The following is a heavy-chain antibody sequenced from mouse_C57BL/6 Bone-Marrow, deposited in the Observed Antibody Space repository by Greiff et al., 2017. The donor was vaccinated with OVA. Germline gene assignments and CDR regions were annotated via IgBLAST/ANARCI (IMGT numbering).Heavy chain of an antibody. CDR2: IYPGDGDT. CDR3: ARNYYGSSYKAWFAY. J-gene: IGHJ3*01. Sequence: QVQLKESGAELVKPGASVKISCKASGYAFSSYWMNWVKQRPGKGLEWIGQIYPGDGDTNYNGKFKGKATLTADKSSSTAYMQLSSLTSEDSAVYFCARNYYGSSYKAWFAYWGQGTLVTVSA. D-gene: IGHD1-1*01. V-gene: IGHV1-80*01. CDR1: GYAFSSYW.